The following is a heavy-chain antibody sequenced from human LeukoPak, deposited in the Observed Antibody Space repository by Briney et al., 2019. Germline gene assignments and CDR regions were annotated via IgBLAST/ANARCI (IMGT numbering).Heavy chain of an antibody. Sequence: SETLSLTCTVSGGSISSSSYYWGWIRQPPGKGLEWIGSIYYSGSTYYNPSLKSRVTISVDTSKNQFSLKLSSVTAADTAVYYCARDMREQWLVIGGAFDIWGQGTMVTVSS. CDR2: IYYSGST. V-gene: IGHV4-39*07. J-gene: IGHJ3*02. D-gene: IGHD6-19*01. CDR1: GGSISSSSYY. CDR3: ARDMREQWLVIGGAFDI.